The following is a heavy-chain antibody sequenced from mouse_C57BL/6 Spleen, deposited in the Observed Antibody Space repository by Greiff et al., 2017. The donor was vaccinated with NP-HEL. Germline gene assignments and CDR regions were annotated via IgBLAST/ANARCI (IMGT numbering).Heavy chain of an antibody. CDR3: ARSVYYGSRGRFAY. D-gene: IGHD1-1*01. Sequence: VQLQQPGAELVMPGASVKLSCKASGYTFSSYWMHWVKQRPGQGLEWIGEIDPSDSYTNYNQKFKGKSTLTVDKSYSTAYMQLSSLTSEDSEVYYCARSVYYGSRGRFAYWGQGTLVTVSA. J-gene: IGHJ3*01. CDR2: IDPSDSYT. V-gene: IGHV1-69*01. CDR1: GYTFSSYW.